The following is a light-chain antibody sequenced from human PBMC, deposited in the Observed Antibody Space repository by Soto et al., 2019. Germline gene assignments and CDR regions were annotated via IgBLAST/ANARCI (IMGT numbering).Light chain of an antibody. Sequence: EIVMTQSPATLSVSPGERATLSCRASQSVGNNLAWYRQKSGQAPRLLIYGSSTRANGIPDRFSGSGSGTEFTLTIDSLQSDDFAVYLCQQYRNCPLTFGGGTKVEIK. V-gene: IGKV3-15*01. J-gene: IGKJ4*01. CDR2: GSS. CDR1: QSVGNN. CDR3: QQYRNCPLT.